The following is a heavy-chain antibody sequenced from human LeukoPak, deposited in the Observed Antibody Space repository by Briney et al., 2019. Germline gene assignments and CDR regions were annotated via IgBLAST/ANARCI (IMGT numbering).Heavy chain of an antibody. CDR3: AREVGGGATNYFDY. CDR2: IYSADSA. CDR1: GFTVSRNY. Sequence: GGSLRLSCAAAGFTVSRNYMSWVRQAPGKGLEWVSVIYSADSAYYADSVRGRFTISRDNSKNTLYLQMNRLRADDTAVYYCAREVGGGATNYFDYWGQGTLVTVSS. J-gene: IGHJ4*02. D-gene: IGHD1-26*01. V-gene: IGHV3-53*01.